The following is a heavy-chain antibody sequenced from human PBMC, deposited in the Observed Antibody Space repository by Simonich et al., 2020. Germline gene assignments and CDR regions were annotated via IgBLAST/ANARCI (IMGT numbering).Heavy chain of an antibody. CDR2: IWYDGSNK. D-gene: IGHD6-13*01. CDR3: ARAYSSSWYNWFDP. V-gene: IGHV3-33*01. J-gene: IGHJ5*02. CDR1: GFTFSSYG. Sequence: QVQLVESGGGVVQPGRSLRLSCAASGFTFSSYGMHWVRQAPGKGLGWVAIIWYDGSNKYYADSVKCRVTISRDNSKNTRYLQMNSLRAEDTAVYYCARAYSSSWYNWFDPWGQGTLVTVSS.